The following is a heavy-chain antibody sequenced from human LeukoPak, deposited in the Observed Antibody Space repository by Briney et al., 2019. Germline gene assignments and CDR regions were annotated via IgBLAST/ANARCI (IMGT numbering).Heavy chain of an antibody. V-gene: IGHV1-2*02. CDR1: GYTFTGYY. CDR2: INPNSGDT. J-gene: IGHJ4*02. Sequence: GASVKVSCKASGYTFTGYYMHWVRQAPGQGLEWMGWINPNSGDTNYAQKFQGRVTMTRDTSISTAYMELSRLRSDDTAVYYCASSLDIVVVPAAISLDYWGQGTLVTVSS. D-gene: IGHD2-2*03. CDR3: ASSLDIVVVPAAISLDY.